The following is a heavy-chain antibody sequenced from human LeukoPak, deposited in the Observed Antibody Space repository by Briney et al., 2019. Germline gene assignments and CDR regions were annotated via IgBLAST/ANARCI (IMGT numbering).Heavy chain of an antibody. J-gene: IGHJ3*02. CDR1: GYTFTSYG. D-gene: IGHD3-22*01. CDR3: ARGDYYDSSGYYFRNAFDI. CDR2: ISAYNGNT. Sequence: ASVKVSCKASGYTFTSYGISWVRQAPGQGLEWMGWISAYNGNTNYAQKLQGRVTMTTDTSTSTAYMELRSLRSDDTAVYYCARGDYYDSSGYYFRNAFDIWGQGTMVTVSS. V-gene: IGHV1-18*01.